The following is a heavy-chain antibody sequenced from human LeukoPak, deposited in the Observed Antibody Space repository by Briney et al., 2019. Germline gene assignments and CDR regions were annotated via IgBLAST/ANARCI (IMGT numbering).Heavy chain of an antibody. CDR3: ARFGMAPLVSPLNYYYYGMDV. CDR1: GGSISSSSYY. J-gene: IGHJ6*02. V-gene: IGHV4-39*01. Sequence: SETLSLTCTVSGGSISSSSYYWGRIRQPPGKGLEWIGSIYYSGSTYYNPSLKSRVTISVDTSKNQFSLKLSSVTAADTAVYYCARFGMAPLVSPLNYYYYGMDVWGQGTTVTVSS. CDR2: IYYSGST. D-gene: IGHD6-13*01.